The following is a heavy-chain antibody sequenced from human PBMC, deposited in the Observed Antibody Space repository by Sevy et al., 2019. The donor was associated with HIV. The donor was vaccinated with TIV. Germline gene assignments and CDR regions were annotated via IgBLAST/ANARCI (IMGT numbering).Heavy chain of an antibody. CDR1: GGTFSSYA. CDR3: ARSLRYYDFWSGYYSSLDYYYYGMDV. CDR2: IIPIFGTA. D-gene: IGHD3-3*01. V-gene: IGHV1-69*13. J-gene: IGHJ6*02. Sequence: SVKVSCKASGGTFSSYAISWVRQAPGQGLEWMGGIIPIFGTANYAQKFQGRVTITADESTSTAYMELSSLRSEDTAVYYCARSLRYYDFWSGYYSSLDYYYYGMDVWGQGTTVTVSS.